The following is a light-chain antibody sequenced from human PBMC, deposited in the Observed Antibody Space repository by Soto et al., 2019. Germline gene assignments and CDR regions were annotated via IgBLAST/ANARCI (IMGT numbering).Light chain of an antibody. CDR3: QQYGSSPET. CDR1: QSVSSD. V-gene: IGKV3-20*01. CDR2: GAS. Sequence: EIVLTQSPVTLSMSPGERATLSCRASQSVSSDLAWYQQKPGQAPRLLMYGASTRAPGIPARFSGSGSGTDFTLTVSRLEPEDFAVYYCQQYGSSPETFGQGTKVEIK. J-gene: IGKJ1*01.